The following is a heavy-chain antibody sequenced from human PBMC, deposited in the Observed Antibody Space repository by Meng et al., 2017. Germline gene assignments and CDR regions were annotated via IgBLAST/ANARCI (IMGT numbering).Heavy chain of an antibody. V-gene: IGHV1-69*08. J-gene: IGHJ5*02. CDR1: GGTFSSYT. Sequence: VPLALCGADVKKPGSSVKVPCTASGGTFSSYTISWVRQAPGQGLEWMGKIIPILGIANYAQKFQGRVTITADKSTSTAYMELSSLRSEDTAVYYCARDPHYYDSRGEFDPWGQGTLVTVSS. CDR3: ARDPHYYDSRGEFDP. D-gene: IGHD3-22*01. CDR2: IIPILGIA.